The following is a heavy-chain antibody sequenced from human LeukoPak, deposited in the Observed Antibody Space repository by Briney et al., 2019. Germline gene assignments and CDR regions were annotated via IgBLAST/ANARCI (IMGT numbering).Heavy chain of an antibody. CDR2: ISYDGSNK. Sequence: GVSLRLSCAASGFTFSSYGMHWVRQAPGKGLEWVAVISYDGSNKYYADSVKGRFTISRDNSKNTLYLQMNSLRAEDTAVYYCANNWNYLDYWGQGTLVTVSS. CDR3: ANNWNYLDY. J-gene: IGHJ4*02. D-gene: IGHD1-20*01. CDR1: GFTFSSYG. V-gene: IGHV3-30*18.